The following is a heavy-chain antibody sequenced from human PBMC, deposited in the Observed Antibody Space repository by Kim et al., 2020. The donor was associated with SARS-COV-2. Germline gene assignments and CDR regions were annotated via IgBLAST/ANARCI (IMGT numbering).Heavy chain of an antibody. J-gene: IGHJ4*02. CDR1: GFTFSSYG. CDR3: AIRGSNYGAYNY. D-gene: IGHD4-17*01. CDR2: ISHTGDIT. V-gene: IGHV3-23*01. Sequence: GGSLRLSCAGSGFTFSSYGMSWVRQAPGKGLEWVSAISHTGDITDYADSMKCRFTISRDNSKNTLYLQMNSLRADDTALYYCAIRGSNYGAYNYWGQGTLVTVSS.